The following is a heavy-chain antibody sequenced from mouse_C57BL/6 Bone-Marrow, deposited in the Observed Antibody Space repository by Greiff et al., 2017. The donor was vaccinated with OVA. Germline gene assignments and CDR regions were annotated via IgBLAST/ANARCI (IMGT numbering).Heavy chain of an antibody. J-gene: IGHJ2*01. CDR1: GYTFTNYW. Sequence: QVQLQQPGAELVKPGTSVKMSCKASGYTFTNYWIGWAKQRPGHGLEWIGDIYPGGGYTNYNEKFKGKATLTADKSSSTAYMQFSSLTSEDSAIYYCARSGIYYYGSSYFDYWGQGTTLTVSS. V-gene: IGHV1-63*01. D-gene: IGHD1-1*01. CDR3: ARSGIYYYGSSYFDY. CDR2: IYPGGGYT.